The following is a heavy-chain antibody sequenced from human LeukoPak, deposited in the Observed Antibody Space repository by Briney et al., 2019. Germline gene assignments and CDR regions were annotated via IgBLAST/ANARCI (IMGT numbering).Heavy chain of an antibody. J-gene: IGHJ3*01. CDR1: EFNFSRYA. CDR2: ITSRDGRT. V-gene: IGHV3-23*01. Sequence: GGSLRLSCAAPEFNFSRYAMTWVRPAPGKGLAWVSSITSRDGRTSYADSVKGRFTVSRDNSKNTLYLQMNYLRVEDTAVYYCARDPNGDYLGAFDFWGQGTLVTVSS. D-gene: IGHD4-17*01. CDR3: ARDPNGDYLGAFDF.